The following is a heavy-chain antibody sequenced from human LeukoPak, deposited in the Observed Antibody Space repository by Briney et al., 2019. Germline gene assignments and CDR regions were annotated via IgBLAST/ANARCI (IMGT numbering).Heavy chain of an antibody. CDR2: IYHSGST. Sequence: SETLSLTCTVSGYSISSGYYWGWIRQPPGKGLEWIGSIYHSGSTYYNPSLKSRVTISVDTSKNQFSLKLSSVTAADTAVYYCARDLVSTFQNYYYYYMDVWGKGTTVTVSS. CDR3: ARDLVSTFQNYYYYYMDV. CDR1: GYSISSGYY. V-gene: IGHV4-38-2*02. J-gene: IGHJ6*03. D-gene: IGHD2-2*01.